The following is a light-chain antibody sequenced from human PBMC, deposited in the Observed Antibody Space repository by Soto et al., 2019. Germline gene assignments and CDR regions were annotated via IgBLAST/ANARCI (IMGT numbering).Light chain of an antibody. J-gene: IGLJ2*01. Sequence: QSVPTQPASVSGSPGQSITISCTGTSSDVGGYNYVSWYQQHPGKAPKLMISDVGNRPSGVSNRFSASKSGNTASLTIPGLQAEDEADYYCSSYTSGSTLVFGGGTKLTVL. CDR1: SSDVGGYNY. V-gene: IGLV2-14*03. CDR3: SSYTSGSTLV. CDR2: DVG.